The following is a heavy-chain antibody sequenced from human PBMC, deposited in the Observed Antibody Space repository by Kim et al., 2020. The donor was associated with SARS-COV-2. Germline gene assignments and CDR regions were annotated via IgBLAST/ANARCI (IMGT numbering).Heavy chain of an antibody. CDR3: ARRGAGSGPYFWHFEN. CDR1: GYTFTGYA. Sequence: ASVKVSCKASGYTFTGYAIHWVRQAPGQGPEWMGWISTANGYTKSSQRFQGRLTMTTDTSASTAYMELSSLKSEDTAVYYCARRGAGSGPYFWHFENWGQ. CDR2: ISTANGYT. J-gene: IGHJ4*02. V-gene: IGHV1-3*04. D-gene: IGHD3-10*01.